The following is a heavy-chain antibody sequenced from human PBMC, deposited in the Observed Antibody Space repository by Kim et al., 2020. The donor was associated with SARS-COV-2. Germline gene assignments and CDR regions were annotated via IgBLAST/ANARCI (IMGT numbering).Heavy chain of an antibody. V-gene: IGHV3-33*01. Sequence: SNKYYADSVKGRFTISRDNSKNTLYLQMNSLRAEDTAVYYCASGFEDFDYWGQGTLVTVSS. D-gene: IGHD3-16*01. CDR2: SNK. CDR3: ASGFEDFDY. J-gene: IGHJ4*02.